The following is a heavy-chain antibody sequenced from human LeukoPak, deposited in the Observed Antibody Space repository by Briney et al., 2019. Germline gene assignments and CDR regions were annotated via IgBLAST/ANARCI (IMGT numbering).Heavy chain of an antibody. V-gene: IGHV1-18*01. J-gene: IGHJ4*02. CDR3: ARDRYYYDSSGYSH. CDR1: GYTFTSYG. D-gene: IGHD3-22*01. Sequence: GASVKVSCKPSGYTFTSYGISWVRQAPGQGLEWMGWISAYNGNTNYAQKFQGWVTMTRDTSISTAYMELSRLRSDDTAVYYCARDRYYYDSSGYSHWGQGTLVTVSS. CDR2: ISAYNGNT.